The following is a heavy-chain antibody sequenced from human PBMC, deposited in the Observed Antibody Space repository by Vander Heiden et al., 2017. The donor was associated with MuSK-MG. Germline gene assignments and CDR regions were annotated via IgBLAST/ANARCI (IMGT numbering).Heavy chain of an antibody. Sequence: QAQPVQSGAEVKKPGASVKVSCKASGSTLTCYDDNWVRQATGQGREWMGWMIPNSGNTGYAQKFQGRVTITRNTSISTAYMELSSLRSEDTAVYYCARGRNLYYDFGSGPPDYWGQGTLVTVSS. V-gene: IGHV1-8*03. J-gene: IGHJ4*02. CDR3: ARGRNLYYDFGSGPPDY. CDR2: MIPNSGNT. D-gene: IGHD3-3*01. CDR1: GSTLTCYD.